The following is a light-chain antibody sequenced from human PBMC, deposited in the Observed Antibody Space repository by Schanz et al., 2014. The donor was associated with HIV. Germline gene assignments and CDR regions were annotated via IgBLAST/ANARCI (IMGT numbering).Light chain of an antibody. Sequence: EIVMTQSPATLSVSPGERATLTCRASQSFSTNLAWYQQKPGQAPRVLMYAAFTRATGVPARFSGSGSGTEFTLTISSLQSEDFATYYCQQSYRTPLTFGGGTKVQS. CDR2: AAF. CDR3: QQSYRTPLT. V-gene: IGKV3-15*01. J-gene: IGKJ4*02. CDR1: QSFSTN.